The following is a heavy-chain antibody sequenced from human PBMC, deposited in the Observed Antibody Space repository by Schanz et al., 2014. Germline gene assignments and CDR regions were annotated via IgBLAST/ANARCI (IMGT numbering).Heavy chain of an antibody. D-gene: IGHD1-1*01. V-gene: IGHV3-66*01. Sequence: EVQLVESGGGLVQPGGSLRLSCAASGFTVSSHYMSWVRQAPGKGLEWVSVIYGGGITYYADSVKGRFTISRDNSKNTLYLQMNSLRDEDTAMYYCARRVPYSFGLDVWGQGATVTVSS. CDR3: ARRVPYSFGLDV. J-gene: IGHJ6*02. CDR2: IYGGGIT. CDR1: GFTVSSHY.